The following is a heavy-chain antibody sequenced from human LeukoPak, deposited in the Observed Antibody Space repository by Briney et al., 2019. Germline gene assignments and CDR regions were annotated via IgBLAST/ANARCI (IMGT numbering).Heavy chain of an antibody. CDR2: IYTSGST. CDR3: ARSGGYDYWGVNWFAP. CDR1: GGSISGYF. V-gene: IGHV4-4*07. D-gene: IGHD5-12*01. J-gene: IGHJ5*02. Sequence: SETLSLTCSVSGGSISGYFWSWIRQPAGRGLEFIGRIYTSGSTDYNPSLKSRVTMSIDTSKNQLSLKLRSVTAADTAVYYCARSGGYDYWGVNWFAPWGRGILVTVSS.